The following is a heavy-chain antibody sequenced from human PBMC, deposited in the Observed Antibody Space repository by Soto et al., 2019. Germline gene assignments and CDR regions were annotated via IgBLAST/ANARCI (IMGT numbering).Heavy chain of an antibody. V-gene: IGHV3-23*01. CDR3: AKVPFSIVVAMYFDY. J-gene: IGHJ4*02. CDR1: GFTFSSYA. Sequence: GGSLRLSCAASGFTFSSYAMSWVRQAPGKGLEWVSAISGSGGSTYYADSVKGRFTISRDNSKNTLYLQMNSLRAEDTAVYYCAKVPFSIVVAMYFDYWGQGTLVTVSS. CDR2: ISGSGGST. D-gene: IGHD2-21*01.